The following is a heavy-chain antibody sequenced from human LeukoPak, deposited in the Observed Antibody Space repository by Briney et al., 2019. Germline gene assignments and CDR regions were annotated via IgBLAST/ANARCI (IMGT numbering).Heavy chain of an antibody. CDR2: INHSGST. D-gene: IGHD2-2*01. Sequence: SETLSLTCAVYGGSFSGYYWSWIRQPPGKGLEWIGEINHSGSTNYNPSLKSRVTISVDTSKNQFSLKLSSVTAADTAVYYCARAPYCSSTSCFIDPWGQGTLVTVSS. J-gene: IGHJ5*02. CDR1: GGSFSGYY. CDR3: ARAPYCSSTSCFIDP. V-gene: IGHV4-34*01.